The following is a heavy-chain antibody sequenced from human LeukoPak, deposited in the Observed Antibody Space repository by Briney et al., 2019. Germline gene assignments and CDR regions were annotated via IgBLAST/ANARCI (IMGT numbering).Heavy chain of an antibody. J-gene: IGHJ6*04. CDR3: AKTPQPYYDILTGASDYGMDV. Sequence: GGSLRLSCAASGFTFDDYAMHWVRQAPGKGLEWVSLISWDGGSTYYADSVKGRFTISRVNSKNSLYLQMNSLRAEDTALYYCAKTPQPYYDILTGASDYGMDVWGKGTTVTVSS. D-gene: IGHD3-9*01. CDR1: GFTFDDYA. V-gene: IGHV3-43D*04. CDR2: ISWDGGST.